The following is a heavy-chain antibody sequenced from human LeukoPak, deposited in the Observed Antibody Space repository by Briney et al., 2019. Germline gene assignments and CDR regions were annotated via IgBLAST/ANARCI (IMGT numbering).Heavy chain of an antibody. D-gene: IGHD2-2*01. CDR3: AILSPIVVVPAATFDY. J-gene: IGHJ4*02. Sequence: GESLKISCKGSGYSFTSYWIGWVRQMPGKGLEWMGIIYPGDSDTRYSPSFQGQVTISADKSISTAYLQWSSLKASDTAMYYCAILSPIVVVPAATFDYWGQGTLVTVSS. V-gene: IGHV5-51*01. CDR1: GYSFTSYW. CDR2: IYPGDSDT.